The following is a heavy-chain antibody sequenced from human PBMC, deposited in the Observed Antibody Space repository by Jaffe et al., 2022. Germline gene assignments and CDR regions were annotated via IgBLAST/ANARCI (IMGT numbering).Heavy chain of an antibody. CDR1: GGSVSSGSYY. J-gene: IGHJ4*02. D-gene: IGHD4-17*01. Sequence: QVQLQESGPGLVKPSETLSLTCTVSGGSVSSGSYYWSWIRQPPGKGLEWIGYIYYSGSTNYNPSLKSRVTISVDTSKNQFSLKLSSVTAADTAVYYCARVGLTTVTEGEVYYFDYWGQGTLVTVSS. V-gene: IGHV4-61*01. CDR3: ARVGLTTVTEGEVYYFDY. CDR2: IYYSGST.